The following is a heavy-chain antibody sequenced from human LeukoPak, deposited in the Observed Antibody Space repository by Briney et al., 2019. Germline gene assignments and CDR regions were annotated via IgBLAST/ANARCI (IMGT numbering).Heavy chain of an antibody. D-gene: IGHD2-2*01. J-gene: IGHJ5*02. CDR3: ARSSVIVPAAINWFDP. CDR1: GYTFTDYY. Sequence: ASVKVSCKASGYTFTDYYMHWVRQAPGQGLEWMGWMNPKNGGTNYAQKFQGRVITTRDTSISTSYMELSRLTSDDTAVYYCARSSVIVPAAINWFDPWGQGTLVTVSS. CDR2: MNPKNGGT. V-gene: IGHV1-2*02.